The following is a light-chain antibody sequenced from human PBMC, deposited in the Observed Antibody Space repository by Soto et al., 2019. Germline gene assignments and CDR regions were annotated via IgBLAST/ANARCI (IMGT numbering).Light chain of an antibody. Sequence: ESVLTQSAGTLSLSQGERATLACRASQSVSSTYLAWYQQKPGQAPRLLIYGASTRATGIPDRFSGSGSGTAFTLTISTLEPEDFAVYYCQQYGSSRWTFGQGTKVDIK. CDR3: QQYGSSRWT. J-gene: IGKJ1*01. CDR1: QSVSSTY. CDR2: GAS. V-gene: IGKV3-20*01.